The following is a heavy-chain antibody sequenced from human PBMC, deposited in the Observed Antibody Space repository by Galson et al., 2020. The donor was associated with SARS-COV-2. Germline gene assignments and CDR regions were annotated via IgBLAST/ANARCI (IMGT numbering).Heavy chain of an antibody. J-gene: IGHJ4*02. D-gene: IGHD5-12*01. CDR2: IHSSGNT. V-gene: IGHV4-39*01. CDR1: GGSISSSTFY. CDR3: ASQRYNGLLGDY. Sequence: SETLSLTCDVSGGSISSSTFYWGWIRQSPGKGLEYIGSIHSSGNTYYNSPLKSRVTISVDTSKNQFALKVTSVTGADTAVYYCASQRYNGLLGDYWGQGALVTVSS.